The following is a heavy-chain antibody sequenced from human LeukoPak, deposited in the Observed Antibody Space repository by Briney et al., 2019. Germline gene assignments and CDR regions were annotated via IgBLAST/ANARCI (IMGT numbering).Heavy chain of an antibody. CDR1: GYTLSGHY. Sequence: GASVKVSCRASGYTLSGHYMHWVRQAPGQGLEWMRWINPDSGGTNLAPKFQGRVTMTRDTSISTAYMELRRLTSDDTAVYYCARDRYLTYNDILSGYYSSWFDPWGQGTPVTVSS. CDR3: ARDRYLTYNDILSGYYSSWFDP. D-gene: IGHD3-9*01. CDR2: INPDSGGT. V-gene: IGHV1-2*02. J-gene: IGHJ5*02.